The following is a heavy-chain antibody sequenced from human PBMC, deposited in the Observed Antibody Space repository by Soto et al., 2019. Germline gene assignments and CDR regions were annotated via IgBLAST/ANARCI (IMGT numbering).Heavy chain of an antibody. J-gene: IGHJ6*03. Sequence: QVQLQESGPGLVKPSQTLSLTCTVSGGSISSGGYYWSWIRQHPGKGLEWIGYIYYSGSTYYNPSLKSRVTISVDTSKHQFSLKLSSVTAADTAVYYCAGGSGSYSRAYYYYYYMDVWGKGTTVTVSS. CDR3: AGGSGSYSRAYYYYYYMDV. D-gene: IGHD3-10*01. CDR1: GGSISSGGYY. V-gene: IGHV4-31*03. CDR2: IYYSGST.